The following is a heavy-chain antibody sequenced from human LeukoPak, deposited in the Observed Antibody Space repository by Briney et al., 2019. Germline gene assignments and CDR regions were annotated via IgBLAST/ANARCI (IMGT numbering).Heavy chain of an antibody. V-gene: IGHV4-59*01. J-gene: IGHJ4*02. D-gene: IGHD4-23*01. Sequence: SETLSLTCTVSGGSISSYYWSWIRQPPGKGLEWIGYIYYSGSTNYNPSLKSRVIISVDTSKNQFSLKLSPVTAADTAVYYCARVGIDYSGNIIKYYFDYWGQGTLVTVSS. CDR3: ARVGIDYSGNIIKYYFDY. CDR2: IYYSGST. CDR1: GGSISSYY.